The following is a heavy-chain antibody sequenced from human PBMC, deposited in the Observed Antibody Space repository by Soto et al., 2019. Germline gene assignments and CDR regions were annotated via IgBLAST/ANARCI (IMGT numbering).Heavy chain of an antibody. CDR1: GGSISSGDYY. CDR3: ARDDLDSGSRGRYYGMDV. J-gene: IGHJ6*02. CDR2: IYYSGST. Sequence: SETLSLTCTVSGGSISSGDYYWSWIRQPPGKGLEWIGYIYYSGSTYYNPSLKSRVTISVDTSKNQFSLKLSSVTAADTAVYYCARDDLDSGSRGRYYGMDVWGQGTTVTSP. V-gene: IGHV4-30-4*01. D-gene: IGHD3-10*01.